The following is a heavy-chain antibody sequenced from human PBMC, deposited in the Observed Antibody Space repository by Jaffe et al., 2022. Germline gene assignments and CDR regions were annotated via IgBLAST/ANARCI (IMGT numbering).Heavy chain of an antibody. V-gene: IGHV2-70*20. J-gene: IGHJ3*02. CDR2: IDWDDDK. CDR3: ARSHVVVVAATPPPMPDDAFDI. D-gene: IGHD2-15*01. Sequence: QVTLRESGPALVKPTQTLTLTCTFSGFSLSTSGMCVSWVRQPPGKALEWLALIDWDDDKYYSTSLKTRLTISKDTSKNQVVLTMTNMDPVDTATYYCARSHVVVVAATPPPMPDDAFDIWGQGTMVTVSS. CDR1: GFSLSTSGMC.